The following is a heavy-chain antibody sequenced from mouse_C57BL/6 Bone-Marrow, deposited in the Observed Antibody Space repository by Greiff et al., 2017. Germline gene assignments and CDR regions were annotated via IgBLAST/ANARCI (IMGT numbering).Heavy chain of an antibody. CDR3: TRDTLPYPAWFAY. V-gene: IGHV5-9-1*02. J-gene: IGHJ3*01. Sequence: EVKLMESGEGLVKPGGSRKLSCAASGFTFSSYAMSWVRQTPEKRLEWVAYISSGGDYIYYADTVKGRFPISRDTARDTLYLQMSSLKSEDTAMYYCTRDTLPYPAWFAYWGQGTLVTVSA. CDR1: GFTFSSYA. CDR2: ISSGGDYI.